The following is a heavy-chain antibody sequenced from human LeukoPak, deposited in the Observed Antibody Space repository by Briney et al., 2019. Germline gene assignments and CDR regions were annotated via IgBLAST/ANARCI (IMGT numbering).Heavy chain of an antibody. CDR1: GFTFSSYA. CDR2: ISGSGGST. D-gene: IGHD3-3*01. J-gene: IGHJ4*02. CDR3: AKDARWYYDFWSGYYTLYYFDY. V-gene: IGHV3-23*01. Sequence: GGSLRLSCAASGFTFSSYAMSWVRQAPGTGLEWVSAISGSGGSTYYADSVKGRFTISRDNSKNTLYLQMNSLRAEDTAVYYCAKDARWYYDFWSGYYTLYYFDYWGQGTLVTVSS.